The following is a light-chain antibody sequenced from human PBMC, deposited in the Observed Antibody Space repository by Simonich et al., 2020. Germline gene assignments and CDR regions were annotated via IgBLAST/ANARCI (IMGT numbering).Light chain of an antibody. CDR1: QCLLHSDGKTY. CDR3: MQSIQLPWT. J-gene: IGKJ1*01. Sequence: DIVMTQTPLSLSVTPGQPASISCKSSQCLLHSDGKTYLYWYLQKPGQAPQLLIYEVSNRVSGVPDRFSGRGSGTEFTLKISRVEAEDVGVYYCMQSIQLPWTLGQGTKVEIK. CDR2: EVS. V-gene: IGKV2D-29*01.